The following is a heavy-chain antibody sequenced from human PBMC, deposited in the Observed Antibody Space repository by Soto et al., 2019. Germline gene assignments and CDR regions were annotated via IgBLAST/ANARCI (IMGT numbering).Heavy chain of an antibody. CDR3: AKETGQRGSSYAAYFDY. Sequence: GGSLRLSCAASGVTFSSYGMHWVRQAPGKGLEWVAVVSHDGGTKYYADSAKGRFTISRDNSKNTLYLQMDSLRAEDTAVYYCAKETGQRGSSYAAYFDYWGQGALVTVSS. CDR2: VSHDGGTK. J-gene: IGHJ4*02. CDR1: GVTFSSYG. V-gene: IGHV3-30*18. D-gene: IGHD5-18*01.